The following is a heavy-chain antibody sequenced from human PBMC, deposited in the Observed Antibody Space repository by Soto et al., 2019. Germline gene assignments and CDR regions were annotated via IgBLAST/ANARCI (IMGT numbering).Heavy chain of an antibody. CDR3: ARDVMGHDNYETIGYYFDH. CDR1: GYTFTKFH. Sequence: QVQLIQFGAEVKKPGASVKVSCRASGYTFTKFHIHWVRQAPGQGLEWMGMIDPSGGVTRDAQRFQGRIPRPSDTSTSSVYRELRGLTSEDTAVYYCARDVMGHDNYETIGYYFDHWGPGPLVTVSS. D-gene: IGHD3-16*01. V-gene: IGHV1-46*01. CDR2: IDPSGGVT. J-gene: IGHJ4*02.